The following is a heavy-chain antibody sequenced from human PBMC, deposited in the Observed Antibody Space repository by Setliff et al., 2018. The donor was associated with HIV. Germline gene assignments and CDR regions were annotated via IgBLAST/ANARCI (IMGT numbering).Heavy chain of an antibody. CDR2: FYYNGDS. CDR1: GFTFSSYG. J-gene: IGHJ4*02. V-gene: IGHV4-59*12. Sequence: PGGSLRLSCAASGFTFSSYGMHWVRQPPGKGLEWIGTFYYNGDSRYNPSLKSRVTISVDTSKNQFSLNLNSVTAADAGVYFCARVIKSAILNWGRGTMVTVSS. CDR3: ARVIKSAILN.